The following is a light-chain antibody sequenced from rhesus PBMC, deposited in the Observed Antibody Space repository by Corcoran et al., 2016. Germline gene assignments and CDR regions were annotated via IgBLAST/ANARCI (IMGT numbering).Light chain of an antibody. CDR3: QQHNSYPRT. J-gene: IGKJ1*01. CDR1: QGISNY. Sequence: DIQMTQSPSSLSASVGDTVTITCRASQGISNYLAWYQQKPGKAPKSLIYSTSNLESGVPSRFSGSGSGTVFTLTIRSLQPEYFAIYYCQQHNSYPRTFGQGTKVEIK. V-gene: IGKV1S14*01. CDR2: STS.